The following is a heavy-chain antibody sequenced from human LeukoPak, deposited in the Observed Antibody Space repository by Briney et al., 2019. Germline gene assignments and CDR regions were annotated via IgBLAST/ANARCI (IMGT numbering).Heavy chain of an antibody. CDR3: ARVRGYSSSWYVGAFDI. CDR2: ISSSSSYI. CDR1: GFTFSSYS. J-gene: IGHJ3*02. D-gene: IGHD6-13*01. Sequence: PGGSLRLSCAASGFTFSSYSMSWVRQAPGKGLEWVSSISSSSSYIYYAGSVKGRFSISRDNAKNSLYLQMNSLRAEDTAVYYCARVRGYSSSWYVGAFDIWGQGTMVTVSS. V-gene: IGHV3-21*01.